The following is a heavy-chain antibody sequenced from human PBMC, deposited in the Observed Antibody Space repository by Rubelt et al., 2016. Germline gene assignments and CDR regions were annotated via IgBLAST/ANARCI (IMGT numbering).Heavy chain of an antibody. CDR3: ARDAGAAAIGTYG. CDR2: IYSGGDT. V-gene: IGHV3-66*01. Sequence: EVQLVESGGGLVQPGRSLRLSCTASGFTFGDYAMSWVRQAPGKGLEWVSLIYSGGDTYYADSVKGRFTISRDNSKNTLYLQMNSLRAEDTAIYYCARDAGAAAIGTYGWGQGTLVTVSS. D-gene: IGHD6-13*01. CDR1: GFTFGDYA. J-gene: IGHJ4*02.